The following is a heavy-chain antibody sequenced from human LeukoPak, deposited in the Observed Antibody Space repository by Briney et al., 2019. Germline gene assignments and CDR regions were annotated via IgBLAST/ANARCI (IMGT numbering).Heavy chain of an antibody. D-gene: IGHD3-16*01. J-gene: IGHJ5*02. CDR2: IYYSGST. V-gene: IGHV4-39*01. CDR1: GGSISSSSYY. CDR3: ARLLRSFDP. Sequence: SETLCLTCTVSGGSISSSSYYWGWIRQPPGKGLEWIGSIYYSGSTYYNPSLKSRVTISVDTSKNQFSLKLSSVTAADTAVYYCARLLRSFDPWGQGTLVTVSS.